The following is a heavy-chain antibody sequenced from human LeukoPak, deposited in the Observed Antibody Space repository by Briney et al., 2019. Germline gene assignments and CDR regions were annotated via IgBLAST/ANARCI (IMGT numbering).Heavy chain of an antibody. CDR3: ARQRYFNY. CDR1: GGSISSYY. J-gene: IGHJ4*02. CDR2: IYYSGST. V-gene: IGHV4-59*08. Sequence: SETLSLTCTVSGGSISSYYWSWIRQPPGKGLEWIGYIYYSGSTNYNPSLKSRVTISVDTSKNQFSLKLSSVTAADTAVYYCARQRYFNYWGQGTLVTVSS.